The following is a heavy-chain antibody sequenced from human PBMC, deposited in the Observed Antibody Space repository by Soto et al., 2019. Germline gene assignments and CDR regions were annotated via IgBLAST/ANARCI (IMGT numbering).Heavy chain of an antibody. CDR2: ISYDGSNK. CDR1: GFTFKSYT. CDR3: VGASMWTGKGLEY. V-gene: IGHV3-30-3*01. J-gene: IGHJ4*02. D-gene: IGHD3-10*02. Sequence: GGSLRLSCATSGFTFKSYTLHWVRQTPGRGLQWVAVISYDGSNKYYADSVRGRFTISRDNSNSTLYLQMNSLRADDSAVYYCVGASMWTGKGLEYWGQGALVTVSS.